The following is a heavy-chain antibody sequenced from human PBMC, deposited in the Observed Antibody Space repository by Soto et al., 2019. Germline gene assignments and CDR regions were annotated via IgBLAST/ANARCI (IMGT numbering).Heavy chain of an antibody. CDR2: IIPFFGTA. CDR1: GGTFSSYA. J-gene: IGHJ6*02. Sequence: SVKVSCKASGGTFSSYAISWVRQAPGQGLEWMGGIIPFFGTANYAQKFQGRVTITADESTSTAYMELSSLRSEDTAVYYCARGSLVRGVTIGYYYYYGMDVWGQGTTLTV. D-gene: IGHD3-10*01. CDR3: ARGSLVRGVTIGYYYYYGMDV. V-gene: IGHV1-69*13.